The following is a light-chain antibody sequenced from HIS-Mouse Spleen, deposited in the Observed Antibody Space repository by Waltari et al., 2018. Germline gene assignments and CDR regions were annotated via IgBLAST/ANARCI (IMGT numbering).Light chain of an antibody. CDR1: QGISIY. Sequence: AIRMTQSPSSFSASTGDRVTITCRASQGISIYLAWYQQKPGKAPKLLIYAASTLQSGVPSRFSGSGSGTDFTLTISCLQSEDFATYYCQQYYSYLNTFGQGTRLEIK. J-gene: IGKJ5*01. V-gene: IGKV1-8*01. CDR3: QQYYSYLNT. CDR2: AAS.